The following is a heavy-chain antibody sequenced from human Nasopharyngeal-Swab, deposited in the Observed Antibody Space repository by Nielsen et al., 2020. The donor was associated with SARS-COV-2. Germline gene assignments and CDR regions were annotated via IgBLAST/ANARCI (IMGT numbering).Heavy chain of an antibody. V-gene: IGHV4-59*01. J-gene: IGHJ6*02. Sequence: WIRQPPGKGLAWIGYIYYSGSTNYNPSLKRRVTISVETSKNQFSLKLSSVTAADTAVYYCAIGGGGSYYYGMDVWGQGTTVTVSS. D-gene: IGHD3-16*01. CDR3: AIGGGGSYYYGMDV. CDR2: IYYSGST.